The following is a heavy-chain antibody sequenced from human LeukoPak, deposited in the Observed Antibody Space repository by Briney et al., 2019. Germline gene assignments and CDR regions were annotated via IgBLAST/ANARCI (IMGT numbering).Heavy chain of an antibody. D-gene: IGHD3-22*01. CDR1: GGTFSSYA. V-gene: IGHV1-69*13. CDR3: ARGGYYYDSSGYSRLPDY. Sequence: SVKVSCKASGGTFSSYAFSWVRQAPGQGLEWMGGIIPIVGTTNYAQMFQGRVTITADESTSTAYMELSSLRSEDTAVYYCARGGYYYDSSGYSRLPDYWGQGTLVTVSA. CDR2: IIPIVGTT. J-gene: IGHJ4*02.